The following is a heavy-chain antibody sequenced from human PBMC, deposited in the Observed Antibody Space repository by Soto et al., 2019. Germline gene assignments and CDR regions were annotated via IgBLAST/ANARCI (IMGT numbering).Heavy chain of an antibody. J-gene: IGHJ5*01. CDR2: INHSGST. CDR1: GGSFSGYY. D-gene: IGHD2-8*01. CDR3: ARLIGDSWLDS. V-gene: IGHV4-34*01. Sequence: PSETLSLTCAVHGGSFSGYYWSWIRQPPGKGLEWIGEINHSGSTNYNPSLKSRVTISVDTSKNQFSLKLSSVTAADTAVYYCARLIGDSWLDSWGQGTLVTVSS.